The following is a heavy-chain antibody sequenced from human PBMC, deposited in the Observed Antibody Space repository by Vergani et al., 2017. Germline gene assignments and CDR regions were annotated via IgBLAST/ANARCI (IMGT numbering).Heavy chain of an antibody. V-gene: IGHV3-30*04. CDR2: ISYDGSNK. CDR1: GFTFSSYA. D-gene: IGHD6-19*01. J-gene: IGHJ4*02. CDR3: ANKGFSVAGTSNMYYFDY. Sequence: QVQLVESGGGVVQPGRSLRLSCAASGFTFSSYAMHWVRQAPGKGLEWVAVISYDGSNKYYADSVKGRFTISRDNSKNTLYLQMNSLRAEDTAVYYCANKGFSVAGTSNMYYFDYWGQGTLVTVSS.